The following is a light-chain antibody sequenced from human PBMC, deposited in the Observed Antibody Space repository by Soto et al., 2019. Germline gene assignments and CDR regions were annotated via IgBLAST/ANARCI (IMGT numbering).Light chain of an antibody. Sequence: QSALTQPASVSGSPGQSITISCTRTNSDVGSFNFVSWYQQHPGKAPKVMIYEVTKRPSGVSDRFSGSKSGDTASLTISGLQAEDEADYYGCSDAGRSTYVFGPGTKLTVL. CDR1: NSDVGSFNF. J-gene: IGLJ1*01. CDR2: EVT. V-gene: IGLV2-23*02. CDR3: CSDAGRSTYV.